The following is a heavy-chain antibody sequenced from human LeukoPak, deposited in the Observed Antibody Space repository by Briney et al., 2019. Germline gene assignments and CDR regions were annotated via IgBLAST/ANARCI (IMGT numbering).Heavy chain of an antibody. D-gene: IGHD6-13*01. CDR1: GGTFSSYA. V-gene: IGHV1-69*13. CDR2: IIPIFGTA. Sequence: ASVKVSCKASGGTFSSYAISWVRQAPGQGLEWMGGIIPIFGTANYAQKLQGRVTITADESTSTAYMELSSLRSEDTAVYYCARGQQLAPGWFDPWGQGTLVTVSS. CDR3: ARGQQLAPGWFDP. J-gene: IGHJ5*02.